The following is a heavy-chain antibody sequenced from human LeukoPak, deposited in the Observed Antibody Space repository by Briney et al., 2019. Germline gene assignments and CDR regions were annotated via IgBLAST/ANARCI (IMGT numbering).Heavy chain of an antibody. CDR1: GFTFSSYG. CDR2: ISGSGGST. V-gene: IGHV3-23*01. D-gene: IGHD5-18*01. Sequence: GGSLRLSCAASGFTFSSYGMSWVRQAPGKGLEWVSAISGSGGSTYYADSVKGRFTISRDNSKNTLYLQMNSLRAEDTAVYYCAKVRAVPLWLRGAYDAFDIWGQGTMVTVSS. J-gene: IGHJ3*02. CDR3: AKVRAVPLWLRGAYDAFDI.